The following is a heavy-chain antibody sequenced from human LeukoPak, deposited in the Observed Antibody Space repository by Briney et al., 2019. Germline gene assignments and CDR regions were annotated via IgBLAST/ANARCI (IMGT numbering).Heavy chain of an antibody. CDR3: ATTTTRGRRNDY. D-gene: IGHD1-1*01. Sequence: SETLSLTCTVSGGSISSGGYYWSWIRQHPGKGLEWIGYIYYSGSTYYNPSLKSRVTISVDTSKNRFSLKLSSVTAADSAVYYCATTTTRGRRNDYWGQGTLVTVSS. V-gene: IGHV4-31*03. CDR1: GGSISSGGYY. CDR2: IYYSGST. J-gene: IGHJ4*02.